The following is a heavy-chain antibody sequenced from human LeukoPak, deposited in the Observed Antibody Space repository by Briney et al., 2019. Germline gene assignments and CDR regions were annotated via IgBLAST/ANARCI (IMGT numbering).Heavy chain of an antibody. D-gene: IGHD6-19*01. CDR2: INSDGSST. CDR1: GFTFNSYW. Sequence: GGSVRLLCAASGFTFNSYWTHWVRQAPGKGLVWVSRINSDGSSTSYADSVKGRFTISRDNAKNTLYLQMNSLRAEDTAVYYCARRGIAVADYWGQGTLVTVSS. V-gene: IGHV3-74*01. J-gene: IGHJ4*02. CDR3: ARRGIAVADY.